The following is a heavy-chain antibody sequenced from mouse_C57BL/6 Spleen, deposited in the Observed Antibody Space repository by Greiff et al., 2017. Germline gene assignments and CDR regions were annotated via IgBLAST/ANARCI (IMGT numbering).Heavy chain of an antibody. CDR2: ISSGGSYT. V-gene: IGHV5-6*01. CDR1: GFTFSSYG. D-gene: IGHD1-1*01. Sequence: EVKLMESGGDLVKPGGSLKLSCAASGFTFSSYGMSWVRQTPDKRLEWVATISSGGSYTYYPASVKGRFTISRDNAKNTLYLQMSSLKSEDAAMYYCARQGKDYGSSYNFDYWGQGTTLTVSS. CDR3: ARQGKDYGSSYNFDY. J-gene: IGHJ2*01.